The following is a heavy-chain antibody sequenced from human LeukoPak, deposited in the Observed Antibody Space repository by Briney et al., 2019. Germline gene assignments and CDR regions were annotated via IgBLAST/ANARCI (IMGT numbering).Heavy chain of an antibody. CDR3: AKAPHSELLLIDF. CDR2: LYSGGGS. Sequence: GGSLRLSCAASGFTVSSTYMSWVRQAPGKGLEWVSLLYSGGGSYYPDSVKGRFTISRDNSKNTLYLQMNSLRAEDTAVYYCAKAPHSELLLIDFWGQGTLVTVSS. CDR1: GFTVSSTY. V-gene: IGHV3-66*01. D-gene: IGHD1-7*01. J-gene: IGHJ4*02.